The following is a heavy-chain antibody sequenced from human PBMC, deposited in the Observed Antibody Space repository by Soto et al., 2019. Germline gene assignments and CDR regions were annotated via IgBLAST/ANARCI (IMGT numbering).Heavy chain of an antibody. Sequence: QVQLVQSGAEVKKPGASVKVSCKASGYTFSSYAISWVRQAPGQGLEWMGWIITYNGNTNYAQKLQGRVTMTTDTSTTTAYMDLRSLGSDDTAVFYCARTGPPVDYWGQGTLVTVSS. J-gene: IGHJ4*02. CDR2: IITYNGNT. CDR3: ARTGPPVDY. CDR1: GYTFSSYA. V-gene: IGHV1-18*01.